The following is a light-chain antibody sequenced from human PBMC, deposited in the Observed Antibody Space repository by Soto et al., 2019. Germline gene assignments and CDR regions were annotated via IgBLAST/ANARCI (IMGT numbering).Light chain of an antibody. CDR3: QQYNNWPRT. V-gene: IGKV3-20*01. CDR2: AAS. J-gene: IGKJ1*01. CDR1: QSVSSSF. Sequence: EIVLTQSPGTLSVSPGERATLSCRASQSVSSSFFAWYQQKPGQAPRLLIYAASTRATGIPDRVSGSGSGTDFTLTISRLEPEDFAVYYCQQYNNWPRTFGQGTKVDIK.